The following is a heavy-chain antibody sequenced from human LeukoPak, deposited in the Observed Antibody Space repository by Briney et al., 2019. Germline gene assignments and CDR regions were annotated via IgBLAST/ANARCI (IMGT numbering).Heavy chain of an antibody. D-gene: IGHD6-19*01. CDR2: INPSGGST. CDR1: GYTFTSYY. J-gene: IGHJ4*02. V-gene: IGHV1-46*01. Sequence: GASVKVSCKASGYTFTSYYMHWVRQAPGQGLEWMGIINPSGGSTSYAQKFQGRVTMTRDMSTSTVYMELSSLRSEDTAVYYCAREEGSGWPPRRRGAFDYWGQGTLVTVSS. CDR3: AREEGSGWPPRRRGAFDY.